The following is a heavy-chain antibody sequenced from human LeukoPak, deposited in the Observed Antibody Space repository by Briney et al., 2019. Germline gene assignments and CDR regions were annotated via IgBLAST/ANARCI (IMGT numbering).Heavy chain of an antibody. CDR1: GGTFSSFT. J-gene: IGHJ5*02. Sequence: VASVKVSCKASGGTFSSFTINWVRQAPGQGLEWMGRIIPILGIANYAQKFQGRVTITADKSKSRAYMEQRGLRSEDTAVYYCERGGAIVVVPAAELRFDPWGQGTLVTVSS. V-gene: IGHV1-69*02. D-gene: IGHD2-2*01. CDR2: IIPILGIA. CDR3: ERGGAIVVVPAAELRFDP.